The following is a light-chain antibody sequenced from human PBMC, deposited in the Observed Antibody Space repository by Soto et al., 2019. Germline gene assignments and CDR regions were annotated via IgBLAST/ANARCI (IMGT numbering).Light chain of an antibody. V-gene: IGKV3-20*01. CDR2: GTS. Sequence: EILVTQSPCTLALSPGERATLSCRASQSISTDHLAWYQQKPGQTPRLLIYGTSSRATGGIAERFRGSGSGTDFTLTISRLEPEDFEVYYCEYYGSSPRTFGQGTKVDIK. J-gene: IGKJ1*01. CDR1: QSISTDH. CDR3: EYYGSSPRT.